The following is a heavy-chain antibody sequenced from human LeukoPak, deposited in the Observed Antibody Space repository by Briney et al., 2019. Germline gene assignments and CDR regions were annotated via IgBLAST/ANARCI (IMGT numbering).Heavy chain of an antibody. Sequence: QPGGSLRLSCAASGFTFSRYEMNWVRQAPGKELEWVSYISSSGGTIYYADSVKGRFTISRDNAKNSLYLQMNSLRAEDTAVYYCARDESGYSGYVRFDPWGQGTLVTVSS. D-gene: IGHD5-12*01. CDR2: ISSSGGTI. CDR1: GFTFSRYE. J-gene: IGHJ5*02. V-gene: IGHV3-48*03. CDR3: ARDESGYSGYVRFDP.